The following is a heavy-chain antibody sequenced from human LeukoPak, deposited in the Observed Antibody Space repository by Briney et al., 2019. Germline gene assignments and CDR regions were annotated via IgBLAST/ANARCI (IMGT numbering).Heavy chain of an antibody. V-gene: IGHV4-59*01. CDR2: IYYSGST. D-gene: IGHD5-18*01. Sequence: SETLSLTCTVSGDSINSYYWSWIRQPPGKGLEWIGYIYYSGSTDYNPSLRSRVTISVDTSKSQFSLKLSSVTAADTAVYYSASGRGLYSFYAFDIWGQGTMVTVSS. CDR1: GDSINSYY. J-gene: IGHJ3*02. CDR3: ASGRGLYSFYAFDI.